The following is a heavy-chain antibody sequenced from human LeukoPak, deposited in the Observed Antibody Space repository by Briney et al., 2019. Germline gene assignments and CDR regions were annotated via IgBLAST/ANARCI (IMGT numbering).Heavy chain of an antibody. D-gene: IGHD1-14*01. CDR1: GYTLTSYY. J-gene: IGHJ4*02. CDR2: IKPSVGST. V-gene: IGHV1-46*01. Sequence: ASVKDSRKTSGYTLTSYYIHRVPQAPGQGREWMGIIKPSVGSTSSAQKFQGRVTMTRDTSTSTVYMELSSLRSDDTAIYYCARAARTGGFDYWGQGTLVTVSS. CDR3: ARAARTGGFDY.